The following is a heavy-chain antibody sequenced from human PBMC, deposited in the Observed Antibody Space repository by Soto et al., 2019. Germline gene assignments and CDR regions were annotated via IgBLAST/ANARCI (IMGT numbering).Heavy chain of an antibody. J-gene: IGHJ6*02. V-gene: IGHV3-48*02. Sequence: GGSLILSCAASGFTFSSYSMNWVRQAPGKGLEWVSYISSSSSTIYYADSVKGRFTISRDNAKNSLYLQMNSLRDEDTAVYYCARSYGYYYYYGMDVWGQGTTVTVSS. CDR3: ARSYGYYYYYGMDV. CDR2: ISSSSSTI. D-gene: IGHD3-16*01. CDR1: GFTFSSYS.